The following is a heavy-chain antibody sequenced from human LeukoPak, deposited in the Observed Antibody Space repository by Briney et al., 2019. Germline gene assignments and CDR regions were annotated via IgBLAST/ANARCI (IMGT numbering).Heavy chain of an antibody. J-gene: IGHJ5*02. CDR3: AGSVTVTRQFDP. V-gene: IGHV3-74*01. Sequence: PGGSLRLSCAASGFTFSRYWMHWVRQAPGKGLVWVSRINSDGSSTTYADSVRGRFTISRDNAKNTLYLQMNSLRAEDTAVYYCAGSVTVTRQFDPWGQGTLVTVSS. CDR1: GFTFSRYW. CDR2: INSDGSST. D-gene: IGHD4-17*01.